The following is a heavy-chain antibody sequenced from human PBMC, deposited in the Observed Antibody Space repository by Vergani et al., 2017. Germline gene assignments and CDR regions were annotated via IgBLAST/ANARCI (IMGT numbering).Heavy chain of an antibody. V-gene: IGHV3-48*04. D-gene: IGHD3-22*01. J-gene: IGHJ3*02. Sequence: EVQLVESGGGLVQPGGSLRLSCAASGFTFSSYSMNWVRQAPGKGLEWVSYISSSSSYTNYADSVKGRFTISRDNAKNSLYLQMNSLRAEDTAVYYCARGITMIVVVTPGDAFDIWGQGTMVTVSS. CDR2: ISSSSSYT. CDR3: ARGITMIVVVTPGDAFDI. CDR1: GFTFSSYS.